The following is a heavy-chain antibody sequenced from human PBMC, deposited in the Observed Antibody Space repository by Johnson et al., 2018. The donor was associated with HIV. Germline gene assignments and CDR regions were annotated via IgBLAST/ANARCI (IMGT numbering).Heavy chain of an antibody. CDR3: ARELEFGDLRKNDAFDI. V-gene: IGHV3-30-3*01. D-gene: IGHD4-17*01. CDR1: GFTFSSYA. Sequence: QEKLVESGGGVVQPGRSLRLSCAASGFTFSSYAMHWVRQAPGKGLEWVAVISYDGSNKYYADSVKGRFTTSRDNSKNTLYLQMNSLIAEDTAVYYCARELEFGDLRKNDAFDIWGQGTMVTVSS. CDR2: ISYDGSNK. J-gene: IGHJ3*02.